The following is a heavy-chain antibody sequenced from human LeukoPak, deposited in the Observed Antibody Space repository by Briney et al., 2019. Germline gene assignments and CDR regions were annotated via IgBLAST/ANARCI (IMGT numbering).Heavy chain of an antibody. D-gene: IGHD2-2*01. J-gene: IGHJ3*02. CDR2: IGTAGDT. V-gene: IGHV3-13*01. Sequence: GGSLRLSCAASGFTFSSYDMHWVRQATGKGLEWVSAIGTAGDTYYPGSVKGRFTISRENAKNSLYLQMNSLRAGDTAVYYCARDMGEYCSSTSCSDAFDIWGQGTMVTVSS. CDR1: GFTFSSYD. CDR3: ARDMGEYCSSTSCSDAFDI.